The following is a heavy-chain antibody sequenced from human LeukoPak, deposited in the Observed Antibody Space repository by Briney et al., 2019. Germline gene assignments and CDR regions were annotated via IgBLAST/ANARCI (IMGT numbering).Heavy chain of an antibody. D-gene: IGHD6-13*01. CDR2: IYTSGST. CDR1: GGSISSYY. V-gene: IGHV4-4*07. CDR3: ATEWVIAAAGSFDY. J-gene: IGHJ4*02. Sequence: SETLSLTCTVSGGSISSYYWSWIRQPAGKGLEWIGRIYTSGSTNYNPSLKSRVTMSVDTSKNQFSLKLSSVTAADTAVYYCATEWVIAAAGSFDYWGQGTLVTVSS.